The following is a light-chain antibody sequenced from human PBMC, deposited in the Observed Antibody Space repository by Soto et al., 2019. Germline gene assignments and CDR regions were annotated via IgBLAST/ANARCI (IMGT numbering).Light chain of an antibody. CDR1: QRVSSDY. CDR3: QQYGSSPFT. V-gene: IGKV3-20*01. Sequence: PGERATLSCRASQRVSSDYLAWYQQKPGQAPRLLISAASSRATGIPDRFSGSGSGTDFALTISRLAPEDFAVYYCQQYGSSPFTFGPGTKVDIK. J-gene: IGKJ3*01. CDR2: AAS.